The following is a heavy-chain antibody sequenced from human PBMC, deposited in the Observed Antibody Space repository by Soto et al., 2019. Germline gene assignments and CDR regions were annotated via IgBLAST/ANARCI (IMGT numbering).Heavy chain of an antibody. V-gene: IGHV3-23*01. CDR1: GFTFSSYA. CDR3: AKDVKEYSSSSDY. Sequence: GGSLRLSCAASGFTFSSYAMSWVRQAPGKGLEWVSAISGSGGSTYYADSVKGRFTISRDNSKNTLYRQMNSLRAEDTAVYYCAKDVKEYSSSSDYWGQGTLVTVSS. D-gene: IGHD6-6*01. CDR2: ISGSGGST. J-gene: IGHJ4*02.